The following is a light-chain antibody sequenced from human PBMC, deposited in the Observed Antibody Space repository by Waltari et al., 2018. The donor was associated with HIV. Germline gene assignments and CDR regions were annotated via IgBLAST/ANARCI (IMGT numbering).Light chain of an antibody. CDR2: EVS. V-gene: IGLV2-23*02. Sequence: QSALTQPASVSGSPGQSITISCTGTSRDVGSYNFVSWYQQHPGKAPKIMIYEVSKRPSGVSNSSTGSKSGNTASRTISGLQAEDEADYYCCSYAGSSTWVFGGGTKLTVL. CDR1: SRDVGSYNF. J-gene: IGLJ3*02. CDR3: CSYAGSSTWV.